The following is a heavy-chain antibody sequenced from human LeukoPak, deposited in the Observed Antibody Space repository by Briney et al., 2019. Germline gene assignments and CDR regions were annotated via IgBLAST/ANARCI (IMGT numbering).Heavy chain of an antibody. D-gene: IGHD5-18*01. CDR2: INTNTGNP. V-gene: IGHV7-4-1*02. CDR1: GYTFTSYY. Sequence: ASVKVSCKASGYTFTSYYMHWVRQAPGQGLEWMGWINTNTGNPTYAQGFTGRFVFSLDTSVSTAYLQISSLKAEDTAVYYCASFNLRGYSYGTSYWGQGTLVTVSS. CDR3: ASFNLRGYSYGTSY. J-gene: IGHJ4*02.